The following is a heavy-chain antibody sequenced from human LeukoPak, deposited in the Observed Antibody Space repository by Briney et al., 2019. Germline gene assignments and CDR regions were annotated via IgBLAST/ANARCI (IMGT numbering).Heavy chain of an antibody. V-gene: IGHV1-69*01. CDR2: ILPIFGTA. J-gene: IGHJ2*01. Sequence: GASVKVSCKASGGTFSRLTISWVRQAPGQGLEWMGGILPIFGTANYAQKFQGRVTITADESTSIASMELSSLRSEDTAVYYCARTTYYYDISGDLHYWYFDVWGRGTLVIVSS. CDR3: ARTTYYYDISGDLHYWYFDV. CDR1: GGTFSRLT. D-gene: IGHD3-22*01.